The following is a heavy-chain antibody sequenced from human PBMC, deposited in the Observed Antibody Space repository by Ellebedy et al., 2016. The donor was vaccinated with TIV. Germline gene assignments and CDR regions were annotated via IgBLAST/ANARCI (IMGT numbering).Heavy chain of an antibody. V-gene: IGHV1-2*02. CDR3: ARDGRSGYPYYYYYGMDV. CDR2: INPNSGGT. CDR1: GYTFTGYY. D-gene: IGHD3-3*01. J-gene: IGHJ6*02. Sequence: ASVKVSXXASGYTFTGYYMHWVRQAPGQGLEWMGWINPNSGGTNYAQKFQGRVTMTTDTSTSTAYMELRSLRSDDTAVYYCARDGRSGYPYYYYYGMDVWGQGTTVTVSS.